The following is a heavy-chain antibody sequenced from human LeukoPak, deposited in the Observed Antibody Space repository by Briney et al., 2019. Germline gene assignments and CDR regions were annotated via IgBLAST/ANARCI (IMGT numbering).Heavy chain of an antibody. J-gene: IGHJ4*02. CDR1: GGTFSSYA. Sequence: SVKVSCKASGGTFSSYAINWVRQAPGQGLEWMGRIVPIFGTTNYAQNFQGRVTIAADESTSTAYMELSSLRSEDTAVYYCTRSRGSGSYLDYWGQGTLVTVSS. V-gene: IGHV1-69*13. CDR2: IVPIFGTT. CDR3: TRSRGSGSYLDY. D-gene: IGHD3-10*01.